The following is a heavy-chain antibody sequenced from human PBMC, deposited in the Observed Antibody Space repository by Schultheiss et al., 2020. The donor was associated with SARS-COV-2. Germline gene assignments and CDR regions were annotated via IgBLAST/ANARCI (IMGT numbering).Heavy chain of an antibody. CDR3: YPRGVISDFYGMDV. Sequence: GGSLRLSCAASGFTFSSYAMSWVRQAPGKGLEWVSVIYSGGSTYYADSVKGRFTISRDNSKNTLYLQMNSLRAEDTAVYYCYPRGVISDFYGMDVWGQGTTVTVSS. CDR1: GFTFSSYA. D-gene: IGHD3-10*01. J-gene: IGHJ6*02. CDR2: IYSGGST. V-gene: IGHV3-23*03.